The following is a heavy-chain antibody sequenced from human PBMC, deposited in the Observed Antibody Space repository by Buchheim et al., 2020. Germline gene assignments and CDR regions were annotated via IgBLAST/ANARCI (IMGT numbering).Heavy chain of an antibody. CDR3: AKTTLPDYYYYYGMDV. J-gene: IGHJ6*02. V-gene: IGHV4-61*01. CDR2: IYYSGST. D-gene: IGHD1-7*01. Sequence: QVQLQESGPGLVKPSETLSLTCTVSGGSVSSGSYYWSWIRQPPGKGLEWIGYIYYSGSTNYNPSLKSRVTISVDTSKNQFSLKLSSVTAADTAVYYCAKTTLPDYYYYYGMDVWGQGTT. CDR1: GGSVSSGSYY.